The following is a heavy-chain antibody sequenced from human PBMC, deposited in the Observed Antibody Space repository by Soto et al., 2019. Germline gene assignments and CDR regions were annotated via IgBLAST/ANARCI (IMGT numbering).Heavy chain of an antibody. CDR1: GFPFSSYA. CDR3: AKGGYYSLFDI. J-gene: IGHJ3*02. D-gene: IGHD3-16*01. Sequence: LRLSCVASGFPFSSYAMSWVRQTPGKGLEWVSGISGSGGRTYYADSVKGWFTISRDNSNNTLSLQMHILRVEDTAVYFCAKGGYYSLFDIWGQGTMVTVSS. CDR2: ISGSGGRT. V-gene: IGHV3-23*01.